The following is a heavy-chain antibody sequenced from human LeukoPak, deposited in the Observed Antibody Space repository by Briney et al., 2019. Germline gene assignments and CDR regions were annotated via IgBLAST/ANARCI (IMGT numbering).Heavy chain of an antibody. D-gene: IGHD3-10*01. CDR1: GFTFSSYA. CDR3: ARDSGGSGTGPH. CDR2: ISSNGGST. J-gene: IGHJ4*02. V-gene: IGHV3-64*01. Sequence: GGSLRLSCAASGFTFSSYAMHWVRQAPGQGLESVSAISSNGGSTYYANSVKGRFTISRDNSKNTLYLQMGSLRAEGMAVYYCARDSGGSGTGPHWGQGTLVTVSS.